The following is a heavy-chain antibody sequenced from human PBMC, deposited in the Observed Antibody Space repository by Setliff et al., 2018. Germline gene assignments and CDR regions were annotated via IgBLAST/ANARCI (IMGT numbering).Heavy chain of an antibody. D-gene: IGHD3-10*01. CDR2: INPDTGDT. J-gene: IGHJ6*03. CDR1: GNIFTGHF. V-gene: IGHV1-2*02. CDR3: ARSTNYGSGTFPYYYYYYLDV. Sequence: ASVKVSCKASGNIFTGHFLHWVRQAPGQGLEWMGWINPDTGDTHYPVNFQGRVTMTRDTSISTGSMELSRLRSDDTAVYFCARSTNYGSGTFPYYYYYYLDVWGKGTTVTVSS.